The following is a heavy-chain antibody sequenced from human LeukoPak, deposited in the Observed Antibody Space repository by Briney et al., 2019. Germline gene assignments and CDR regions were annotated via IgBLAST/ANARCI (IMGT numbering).Heavy chain of an antibody. Sequence: ASEKVSCKASGYTFIRYGISWVRQATGQGLEWMGWISGYNGNTNYAQNLQGRVTMTTDTSTSTAYMELRSLRSDDTAVYYCARGLGVVTAQSEQPKPRYFDLWGRGTQVTVSS. J-gene: IGHJ2*01. CDR1: GYTFIRYG. D-gene: IGHD2-21*02. CDR3: ARGLGVVTAQSEQPKPRYFDL. V-gene: IGHV1-18*01. CDR2: ISGYNGNT.